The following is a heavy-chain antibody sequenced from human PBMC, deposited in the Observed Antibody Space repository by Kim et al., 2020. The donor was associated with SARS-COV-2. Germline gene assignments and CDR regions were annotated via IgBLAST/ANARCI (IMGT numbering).Heavy chain of an antibody. CDR3: AAEDTAMVTGRYFDY. CDR2: IYYSGST. Sequence: SETLSLTCTVSGGSISSYYWSWIRQPPGKGLEWIGYIYYSGSTNYNPSLKSRVTISVDTSKNQFSLKLSSVTAADTAVYYCAAEDTAMVTGRYFDYWGQGTLVTVSS. V-gene: IGHV4-59*08. J-gene: IGHJ4*02. CDR1: GGSISSYY. D-gene: IGHD5-18*01.